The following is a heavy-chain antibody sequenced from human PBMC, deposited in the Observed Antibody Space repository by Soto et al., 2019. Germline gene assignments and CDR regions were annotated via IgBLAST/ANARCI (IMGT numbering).Heavy chain of an antibody. CDR2: ILHDGSNK. D-gene: IGHD3-22*01. J-gene: IGHJ4*02. V-gene: IGHV3-30-3*01. CDR1: GFTFSHYG. Sequence: QVQLVESGGGVVQPGRSLRLSCAVSGFTFSHYGMHWVRQAPGKGLEWVAVILHDGSNKYYGDSVKGRFTISRDNSNNTLYLQMSTMRAEDTAVYYCARDRDSSGYYVDYWGQGTLVTVSS. CDR3: ARDRDSSGYYVDY.